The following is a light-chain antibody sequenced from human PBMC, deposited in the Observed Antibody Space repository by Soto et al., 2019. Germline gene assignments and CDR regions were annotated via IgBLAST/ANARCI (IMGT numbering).Light chain of an antibody. Sequence: NFMLTQPHSVSESPGKTVIISCTRSSGSIASNYVQWYQQRPGSSPTTVIYEDNQRPSGVPDRFSGSIDSSSNSASLTISGLEYEDEADYFCQSYDATNQVFGGGTKLTVL. V-gene: IGLV6-57*01. CDR2: EDN. J-gene: IGLJ3*02. CDR3: QSYDATNQV. CDR1: SGSIASNY.